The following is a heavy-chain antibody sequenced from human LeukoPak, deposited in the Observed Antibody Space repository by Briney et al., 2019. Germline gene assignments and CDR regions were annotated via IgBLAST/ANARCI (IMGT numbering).Heavy chain of an antibody. CDR2: INHSGST. Sequence: SETLSLTCTVYGGSFSGYYWSWIRQPPGKGLEWIGEINHSGSTNYNPSLKSRVTISVDTSKNQFSLKLSSVTAADTAVYYCARAGLGATRGGYFDYWGQGTLVTVSS. D-gene: IGHD1-26*01. CDR3: ARAGLGATRGGYFDY. CDR1: GGSFSGYY. J-gene: IGHJ4*02. V-gene: IGHV4-34*01.